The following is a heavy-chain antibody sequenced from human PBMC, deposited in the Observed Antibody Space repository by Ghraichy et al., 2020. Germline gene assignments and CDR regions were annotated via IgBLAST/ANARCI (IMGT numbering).Heavy chain of an antibody. CDR1: GGSFSGYY. Sequence: QTLSLTCAVYGGSFSGYYWSWIRQPPGKGLEWIGEINHSGSTNYNPSLKSRVTISVDTSKNQFSLKLSSVTAADTAVYYCARRGYCSGGSCYSPPRRPTHWFDPWGQGTLVTVSS. V-gene: IGHV4-34*01. CDR2: INHSGST. D-gene: IGHD2-15*01. CDR3: ARRGYCSGGSCYSPPRRPTHWFDP. J-gene: IGHJ5*02.